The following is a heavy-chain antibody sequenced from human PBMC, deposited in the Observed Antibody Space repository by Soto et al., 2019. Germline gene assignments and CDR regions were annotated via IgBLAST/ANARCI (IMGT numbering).Heavy chain of an antibody. D-gene: IGHD3-16*01. CDR3: AKELVGIVYYDLVAY. V-gene: IGHV1-18*01. Sequence: ASVKVSCKASGYTFANYGISWVRQAPGQGLEWMGWISVYNGDTKYAQKFQGRVTLTTDTSTTTAYMELRSLKSDDTAVYYCAKELVGIVYYDLVAYWGLGTLVTVSS. CDR2: ISVYNGDT. J-gene: IGHJ4*02. CDR1: GYTFANYG.